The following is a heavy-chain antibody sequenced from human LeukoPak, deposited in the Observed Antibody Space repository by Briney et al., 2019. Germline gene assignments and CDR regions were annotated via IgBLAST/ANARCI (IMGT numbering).Heavy chain of an antibody. CDR1: GGSISSSSYY. CDR2: IYYGGST. J-gene: IGHJ4*02. CDR3: ARQPYSSIYYFDS. V-gene: IGHV4-39*01. D-gene: IGHD6-13*01. Sequence: SETLSLTCTVSGGSISSSSYYWGWLRQPPGKGLEWIGSIYYGGSTYYNPSLTSRVTISADTSKNHFSLKVSSVTAADTSVYYCARQPYSSIYYFDSWGQGTLVTVSS.